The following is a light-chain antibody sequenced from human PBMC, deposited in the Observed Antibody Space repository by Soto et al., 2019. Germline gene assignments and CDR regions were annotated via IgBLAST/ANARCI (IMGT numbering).Light chain of an antibody. CDR3: QQRSNRPLT. CDR1: QSVRSY. V-gene: IGKV3-11*01. Sequence: EVVLTQPPATLSLSPGEGATLSCRASQSVRSYLGWYQQKPGQAPRLLIYDTSKRVTGIPARFSGSGSGTDFTLTISSLEPEDSAVYYCQQRSNRPLTFGQGTRLEV. J-gene: IGKJ5*01. CDR2: DTS.